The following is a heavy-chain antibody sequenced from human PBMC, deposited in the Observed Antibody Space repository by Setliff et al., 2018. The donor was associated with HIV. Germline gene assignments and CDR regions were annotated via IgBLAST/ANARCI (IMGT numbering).Heavy chain of an antibody. CDR1: GYTFTSYD. D-gene: IGHD3-22*01. J-gene: IGHJ3*02. Sequence: ASVKVSCKASGYTFTSYDINWVRQATGQGLEWMGWMNPNSGNTGYAQKFQGRVTMTRNTSISTAYMELSSLRSEDTAVYYCASLRYYYDSSGYYRHAFDIWGQGTMVTVS. V-gene: IGHV1-8*02. CDR3: ASLRYYYDSSGYYRHAFDI. CDR2: MNPNSGNT.